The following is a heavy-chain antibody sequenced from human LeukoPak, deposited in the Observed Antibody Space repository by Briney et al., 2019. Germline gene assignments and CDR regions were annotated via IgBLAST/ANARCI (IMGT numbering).Heavy chain of an antibody. CDR1: GFTFSSYG. CDR2: IWYDGSNK. CDR3: AKEQSVAGFDY. J-gene: IGHJ4*02. V-gene: IGHV3-33*06. D-gene: IGHD6-19*01. Sequence: PGGSLRLSCAASGFTFSSYGMNWVRQAPGKGLEWVAVIWYDGSNKYYADSVKGRFTISRDNSKNTLYLQMNSLRAEDTAVYYCAKEQSVAGFDYRGQGTLVTVSS.